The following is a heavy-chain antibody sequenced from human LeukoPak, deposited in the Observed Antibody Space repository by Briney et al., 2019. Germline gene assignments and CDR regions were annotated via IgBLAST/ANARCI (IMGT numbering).Heavy chain of an antibody. V-gene: IGHV1-18*01. CDR3: ARVGYLLPFDY. CDR1: GYTFTSYG. CDR2: ISAYNGNT. D-gene: IGHD2-15*01. Sequence: VASVNVSCKASGYTFTSYGISWVRQAPGQGLEWMGWISAYNGNTNYVQKLQGRVTMTTDTSTSTAYMELRSLRSDDTAVYYCARVGYLLPFDYWGQGTLVTVSS. J-gene: IGHJ4*02.